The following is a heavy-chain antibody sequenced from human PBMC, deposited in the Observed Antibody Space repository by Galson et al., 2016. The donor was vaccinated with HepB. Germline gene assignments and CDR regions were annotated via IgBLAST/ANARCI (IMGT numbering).Heavy chain of an antibody. Sequence: SLRLSCAAAGFTFTSYGIHWVRQAPGKGLEWVAVISFDGTEKYYADSVKGRFTISRDNSKKTVSPQMNSLRAEDTAVYYCAKGEYPVDYHYGMDAWGKGTMVTVSS. CDR2: ISFDGTEK. D-gene: IGHD2/OR15-2a*01. CDR3: AKGEYPVDYHYGMDA. V-gene: IGHV3-30*18. CDR1: GFTFTSYG. J-gene: IGHJ6*04.